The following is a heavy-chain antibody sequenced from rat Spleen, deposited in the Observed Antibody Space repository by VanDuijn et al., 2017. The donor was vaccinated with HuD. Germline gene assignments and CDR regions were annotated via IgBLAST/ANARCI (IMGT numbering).Heavy chain of an antibody. D-gene: IGHD1-11*01. CDR3: ATDYFGGYVLDA. Sequence: EVQLVESGGGLVQPGRSMKLSCAALGFTFSNYYMAWVRQAPTKGLEWVASISYDGSSTYYRDSVKGRFTISRDNEKVTLFLQMDSLRSEDTATYYCATDYFGGYVLDAWGQGTSVTVSS. J-gene: IGHJ4*01. V-gene: IGHV5-20*01. CDR2: ISYDGSST. CDR1: GFTFSNYY.